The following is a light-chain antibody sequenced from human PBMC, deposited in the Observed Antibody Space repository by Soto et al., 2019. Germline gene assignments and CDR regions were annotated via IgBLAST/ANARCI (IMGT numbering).Light chain of an antibody. CDR2: AAS. Sequence: AIRMTQSPSSISAFTGDRVTITCRTSRPISTYLAWYQQKPGQTPTLIMYAASTLQSGVPSRFSGSGSGTDVTHTISCLQSEDCATDYCQQYYTYPLSFGQRPNIEIK. J-gene: IGKJ1*01. V-gene: IGKV1-8*01. CDR3: QQYYTYPLS. CDR1: RPISTY.